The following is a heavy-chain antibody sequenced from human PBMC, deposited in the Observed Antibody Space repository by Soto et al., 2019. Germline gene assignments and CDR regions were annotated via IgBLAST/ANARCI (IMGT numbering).Heavy chain of an antibody. D-gene: IGHD6-13*01. CDR1: GFTFSSYW. Sequence: EVQLVESGGGLDQPGGSLRLSCAASGFTFSSYWMSWVRQAPGKGLEWVANIKQDGSEKYYVDSVKGRFTISRDNAKNALYVKMNSLRDEDTAVYYCAGDQYSSWAYYYYYGMDVWGQGTTITDSS. CDR2: IKQDGSEK. V-gene: IGHV3-7*01. CDR3: AGDQYSSWAYYYYYGMDV. J-gene: IGHJ6*02.